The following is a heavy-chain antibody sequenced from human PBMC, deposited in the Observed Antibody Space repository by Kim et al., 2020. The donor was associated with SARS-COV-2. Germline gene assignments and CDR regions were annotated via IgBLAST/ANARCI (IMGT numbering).Heavy chain of an antibody. CDR3: ARADAEGTVLDY. CDR2: IWYDGSNK. Sequence: GGSLRLSCAASGFTFSSYGMHWVRQAPGKGLEWVAVIWYDGSNKYYADSVKGRFTISRDNSKNTLYLQMNSLRAEDTAVYYCARADAEGTVLDYWGQGTLVTVSS. CDR1: GFTFSSYG. D-gene: IGHD4-4*01. J-gene: IGHJ4*02. V-gene: IGHV3-33*01.